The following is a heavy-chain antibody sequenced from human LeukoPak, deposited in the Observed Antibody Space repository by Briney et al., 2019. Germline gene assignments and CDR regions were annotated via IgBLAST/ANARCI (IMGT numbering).Heavy chain of an antibody. CDR2: ISYDGSNK. CDR1: GFTFSSCG. CDR3: AKEVGAFDY. J-gene: IGHJ4*02. Sequence: GRSLRLSCAASGFTFSSCGMHWVRQAPGKGLEWVAVISYDGSNKYYADSVKGRFTISRDNSKNTLYLQMNSLRAEDTAVYYCAKEVGAFDYWGQGTLVTVSS. V-gene: IGHV3-30*18. D-gene: IGHD1-26*01.